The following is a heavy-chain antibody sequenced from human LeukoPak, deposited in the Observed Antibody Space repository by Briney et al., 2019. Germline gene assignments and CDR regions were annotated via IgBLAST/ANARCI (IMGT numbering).Heavy chain of an antibody. J-gene: IGHJ3*02. CDR1: GFAFSSYD. CDR2: IRSSGSTI. CDR3: ARLGERTTMIRGVTVEAFDI. V-gene: IGHV3-48*03. Sequence: PGGSLRLSCAASGFAFSSYDMNWVRQAPGKGLEWVSYIRSSGSTIYYAASVKGRFTISRDNAQKSVYLHMNSLRDEDTATYYCARLGERTTMIRGVTVEAFDIWGQGTMVTVSS. D-gene: IGHD3-10*01.